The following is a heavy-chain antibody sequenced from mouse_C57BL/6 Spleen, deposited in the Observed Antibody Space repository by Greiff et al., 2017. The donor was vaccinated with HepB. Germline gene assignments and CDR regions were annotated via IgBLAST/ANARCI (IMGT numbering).Heavy chain of an antibody. V-gene: IGHV1-82*01. CDR2: IYPGDGDT. J-gene: IGHJ2*01. Sequence: VQLQQSGPELVKPGASVKISCKASGYAFSSSWMNWVKQRPGKGLEWIGRIYPGDGDTNYNEKFKGKATLTADKSSSTAYMQLSSLTSEDSAVYVCARRPLSTMVTAYFDYWGQGTTLTVSS. D-gene: IGHD2-2*01. CDR3: ARRPLSTMVTAYFDY. CDR1: GYAFSSSW.